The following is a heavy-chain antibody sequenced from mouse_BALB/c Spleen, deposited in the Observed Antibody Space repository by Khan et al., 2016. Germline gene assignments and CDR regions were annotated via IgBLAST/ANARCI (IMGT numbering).Heavy chain of an antibody. D-gene: IGHD2-2*01. CDR1: GYTFTTYP. V-gene: IGHV1-47*01. J-gene: IGHJ3*01. Sequence: QVRLQQSGAELVKPGASVKMSCRAFGYTFTTYPIEWIKQSRDKSLEWIGNFHPSNANANYIEKFKGKAKLTVEKSSSTVYLELSRLTSNDSAIYYCARRGYGYAWFAYWGQGTLVTVSA. CDR3: ARRGYGYAWFAY. CDR2: FHPSNANA.